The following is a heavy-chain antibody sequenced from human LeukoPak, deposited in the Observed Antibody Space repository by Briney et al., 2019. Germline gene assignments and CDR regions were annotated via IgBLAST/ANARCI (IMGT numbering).Heavy chain of an antibody. CDR1: GFTFSSYA. V-gene: IGHV3-30*18. J-gene: IGHJ4*02. CDR2: ISYDGSDK. CDR3: AKGFHGFDPQDY. D-gene: IGHD3-9*01. Sequence: GRSLRLSCPASGFTFSSYAMLWVRQAPGKGLEWVAVISYDGSDKYYADSVKGRFTISRDNSKNTLYLQMNSLRAEDTAVYYCAKGFHGFDPQDYWGQGTLVTVSS.